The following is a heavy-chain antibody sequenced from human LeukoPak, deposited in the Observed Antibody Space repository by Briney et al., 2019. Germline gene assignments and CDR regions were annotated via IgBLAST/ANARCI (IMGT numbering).Heavy chain of an antibody. J-gene: IGHJ5*02. CDR1: NGSMTSDSYY. V-gene: IGHV4-39*02. CDR3: ARLWIVATWFDA. CDR2: MFYSGKT. D-gene: IGHD2-2*03. Sequence: SETLSLTCTVSNGSMTSDSYYWAWVRQPPGKGLEWIGSMFYSGKTYYSASLKSRVTVSLDTSKKNFSLRLSSVTAADTAVYYCARLWIVATWFDAWGQGALVTVSS.